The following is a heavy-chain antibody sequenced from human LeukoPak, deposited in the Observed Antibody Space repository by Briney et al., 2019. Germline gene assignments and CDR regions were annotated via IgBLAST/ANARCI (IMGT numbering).Heavy chain of an antibody. CDR1: GGSISNKY. D-gene: IGHD3-9*01. J-gene: IGHJ4*02. Sequence: SETLSLTCTVSGGSISNKYWSWIRQPPGKGLEWIGYIYYSGSTNYNPSLKSRVTILVDTSKNQFSLKLSSVTAADTAVYYCARGRRVLLRYFDSSGRNAYFDYWGQGTLVTVSS. V-gene: IGHV4-59*12. CDR3: ARGRRVLLRYFDSSGRNAYFDY. CDR2: IYYSGST.